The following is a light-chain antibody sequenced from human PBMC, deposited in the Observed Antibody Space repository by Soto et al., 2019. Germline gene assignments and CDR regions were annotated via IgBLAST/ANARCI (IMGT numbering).Light chain of an antibody. CDR3: VTSHSSLSPVV. CDR2: DND. V-gene: IGLV1-51*01. CDR1: SSNIGNNY. J-gene: IGLJ2*01. Sequence: QSVLTQPPSVSAAPGQKVSISCSGSSSNIGNNYVSWYQHLPGTAPRLLIYDNDKRPSGIPDRFSGSKSGTSATLGITGLQTGDEVDYYCVTSHSSLSPVVFGGGTKLTVL.